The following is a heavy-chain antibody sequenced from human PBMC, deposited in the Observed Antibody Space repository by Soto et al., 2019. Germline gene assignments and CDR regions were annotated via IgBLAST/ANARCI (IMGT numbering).Heavy chain of an antibody. CDR3: ARDGYSGRSDGFDI. J-gene: IGHJ3*02. CDR2: ISYDGNNE. Sequence: QVQLVESGGGVVQPGRSWRLPCAAPGLTSRAYLMHGARQPPGKGLEWVAVISYDGNNERYTDPVKGRFTVSRDNSKSTLYLQMNSLKSEDTAVYYCARDGYSGRSDGFDIWGQGTMVTVSS. V-gene: IGHV3-30-3*01. D-gene: IGHD1-26*01. CDR1: GLTSRAYL.